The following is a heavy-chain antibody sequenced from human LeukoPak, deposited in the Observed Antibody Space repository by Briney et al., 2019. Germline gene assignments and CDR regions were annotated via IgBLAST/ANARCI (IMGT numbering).Heavy chain of an antibody. D-gene: IGHD6-13*01. Sequence: ASVKVSCKASGYTFTSYGISWVRQAPGQGLEWMGWISAYNGNTNYAQKLQGRFTMTTDTSTSTAYMALRSLRSDDAAVYYCARGQSIAAAGTVDYWGQGTLVTVSS. CDR3: ARGQSIAAAGTVDY. V-gene: IGHV1-18*01. J-gene: IGHJ4*02. CDR1: GYTFTSYG. CDR2: ISAYNGNT.